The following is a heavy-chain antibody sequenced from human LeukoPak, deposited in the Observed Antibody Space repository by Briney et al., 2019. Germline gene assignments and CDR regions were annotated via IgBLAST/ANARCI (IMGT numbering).Heavy chain of an antibody. J-gene: IGHJ6*03. CDR2: MNPNSGNT. CDR3: ARGPMGVPAAIDYYYYMDV. CDR1: GYTFTIYD. Sequence: ASVKVSCKASGYTFTIYDINWVRQATGQGLEWMGWMNPNSGNTGYAQKFQGRVTITRNTSISTAYMELSSLRSEDTAVYYCARGPMGVPAAIDYYYYMDVWGKGTTVTVSS. D-gene: IGHD2-2*02. V-gene: IGHV1-8*03.